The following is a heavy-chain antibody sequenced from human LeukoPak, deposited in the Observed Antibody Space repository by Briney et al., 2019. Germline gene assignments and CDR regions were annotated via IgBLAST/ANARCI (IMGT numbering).Heavy chain of an antibody. CDR2: INPDSGGT. CDR3: ASGLNSRSSSC. J-gene: IGHJ1*01. CDR1: GYSFTGYY. D-gene: IGHD6-13*01. V-gene: IGHV1-2*02. Sequence: ASVKVSCKASGYSFTGYYMHWVRQAPGQGLEWMGWINPDSGGTNYTREFQGRVTMTTATTISTAYMQLGWLRSDDTAVYYCASGLNSRSSSCWGQGTRVTVSS.